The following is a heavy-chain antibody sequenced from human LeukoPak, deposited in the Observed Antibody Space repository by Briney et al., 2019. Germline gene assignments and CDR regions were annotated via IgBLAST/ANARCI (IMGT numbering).Heavy chain of an antibody. D-gene: IGHD1-20*01. CDR3: AREIKWKCFDY. CDR2: INPNSGGT. CDR1: GYTFTGYY. Sequence: GASVKVSCKASGYTFTGYYMHWVRQAPGQGLEWMGWINPNSGGTNYARKFQGRVTMTRDTSISTAYMELSRLRSDDTAVYYCAREIKWKCFDYWGQGTLVTVSS. V-gene: IGHV1-2*02. J-gene: IGHJ4*02.